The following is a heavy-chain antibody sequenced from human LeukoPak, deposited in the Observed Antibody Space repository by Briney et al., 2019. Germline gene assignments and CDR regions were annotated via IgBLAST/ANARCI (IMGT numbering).Heavy chain of an antibody. V-gene: IGHV4-4*02. Sequence: PSETLSLTCAVSGGSISSSNWGSWVRQPPGKGLEWIGEIYHSGSTNYTPPLKSRVTLSVDKSKNQFSLTLSSVTAADTEVYYCASLQGDYWGPGTLVTVSS. CDR3: ASLQGDY. J-gene: IGHJ4*02. CDR2: IYHSGST. CDR1: GGSISSSNW.